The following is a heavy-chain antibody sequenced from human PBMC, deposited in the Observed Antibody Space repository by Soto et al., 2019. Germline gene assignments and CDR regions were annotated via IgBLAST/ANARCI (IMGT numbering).Heavy chain of an antibody. CDR1: GYTFTSYA. CDR2: INAGNGNT. Sequence: ASVKVSCKASGYTFTSYAMHWVRQAPGQRLEWMGWINAGNGNTKYSQKFQGRVTMTRDTSTSTAYMELSSLRSEDTAVYYCARGPLSGSLCDYWGQGTLVTVSS. V-gene: IGHV1-3*01. J-gene: IGHJ4*02. D-gene: IGHD1-26*01. CDR3: ARGPLSGSLCDY.